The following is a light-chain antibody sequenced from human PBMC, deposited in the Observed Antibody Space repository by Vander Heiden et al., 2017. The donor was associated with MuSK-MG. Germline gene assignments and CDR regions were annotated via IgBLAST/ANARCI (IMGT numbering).Light chain of an antibody. CDR3: QQSDSNPFT. J-gene: IGKJ3*01. CDR2: AAS. Sequence: DIQMTQSPSSLSASVGDRVTITCRASQSISIYLNWYQQKPGKAPKVLIYAASSLQSGVPSRFSGSGSGTDFTLTISRLQPEDFATYYCQQSDSNPFTFGHGTKVDIK. CDR1: QSISIY. V-gene: IGKV1-39*01.